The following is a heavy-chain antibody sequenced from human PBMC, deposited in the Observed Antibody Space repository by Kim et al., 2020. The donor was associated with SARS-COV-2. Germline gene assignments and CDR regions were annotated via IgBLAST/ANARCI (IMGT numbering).Heavy chain of an antibody. Sequence: NANPSLKRRVTISVDTSKNQISLKLTSVTAADTAVYYCARGQSSSPDAFDIWGQGTLVTVSS. CDR3: ARGQSSSPDAFDI. J-gene: IGHJ3*02. V-gene: IGHV4-34*01. D-gene: IGHD6-6*01.